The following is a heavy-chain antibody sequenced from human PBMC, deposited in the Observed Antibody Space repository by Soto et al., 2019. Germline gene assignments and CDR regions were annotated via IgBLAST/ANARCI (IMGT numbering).Heavy chain of an antibody. CDR1: GYGFAAHC. CDR2: IYPGDSNT. Sequence: GEALKIFLXGSGYGFAAHCVAWVRQMPGKGLEWMGIIYPGDSNTRYSPSFQCQVTISADKSISTAYLQWSSLKASDTAIYFCARFGGASLMYNWFDSWGQGTLVTVSS. J-gene: IGHJ5*01. V-gene: IGHV5-51*01. D-gene: IGHD2-15*01. CDR3: ARFGGASLMYNWFDS.